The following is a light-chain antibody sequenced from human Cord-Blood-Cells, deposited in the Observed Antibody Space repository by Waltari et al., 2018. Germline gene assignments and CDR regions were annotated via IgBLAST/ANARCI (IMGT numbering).Light chain of an antibody. Sequence: SSELTQDPAVSVALGQTVRITCQGDSLRSYYASWYQQKPGQAPVLVIYGKNNRPSGIPDRFYGSSSGNTASLTITGAQAEDEADYYCNSRDSSGNHYVFGTVTKVTVL. J-gene: IGLJ1*01. V-gene: IGLV3-19*01. CDR3: NSRDSSGNHYV. CDR2: GKN. CDR1: SLRSYY.